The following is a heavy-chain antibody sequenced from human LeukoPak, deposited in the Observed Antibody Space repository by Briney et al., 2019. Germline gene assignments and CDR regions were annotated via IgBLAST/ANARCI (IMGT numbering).Heavy chain of an antibody. J-gene: IGHJ4*02. CDR3: AREEGGLRGYSYGYFDY. Sequence: GGSLRLSCAASGFTFSSYEMNWVRQAPGKGLEWVSYISSSGSTIYYADSVKGRFTISRDNAKNSLYLQMNSLRAEDTAVYYCAREEGGLRGYSYGYFDYWGQGTLVTVSS. CDR2: ISSSGSTI. D-gene: IGHD5-18*01. CDR1: GFTFSSYE. V-gene: IGHV3-48*03.